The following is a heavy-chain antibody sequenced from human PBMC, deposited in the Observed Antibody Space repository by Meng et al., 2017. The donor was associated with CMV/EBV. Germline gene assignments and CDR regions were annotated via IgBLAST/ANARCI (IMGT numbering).Heavy chain of an antibody. Sequence: SLKISCAASGFTFSSYSMNWVRQAPGKGLEWVSSISSSSSYKYYADTVKGRFTIARDNAKNSLYLQMNSLRAEDTAVYYCARDKAAAWDYYYGMDVWGQGTTVTVSS. D-gene: IGHD6-13*01. V-gene: IGHV3-21*01. CDR1: GFTFSSYS. CDR2: ISSSSSYK. CDR3: ARDKAAAWDYYYGMDV. J-gene: IGHJ6*02.